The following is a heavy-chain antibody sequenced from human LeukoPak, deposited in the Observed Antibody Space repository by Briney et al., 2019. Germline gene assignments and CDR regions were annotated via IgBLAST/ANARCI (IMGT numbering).Heavy chain of an antibody. D-gene: IGHD3-10*01. CDR3: TRDVRPRGGIDS. Sequence: ASVKVSCKASGYTFTVYYMHWVRQAPGQGLEWMGWINPNSGGTNYAQKFQGRVTMTRDTSISTAYMELSRLRSDDTALYYCTRDVRPRGGIDSWDQGTLVTVSS. CDR2: INPNSGGT. V-gene: IGHV1-2*02. CDR1: GYTFTVYY. J-gene: IGHJ4*02.